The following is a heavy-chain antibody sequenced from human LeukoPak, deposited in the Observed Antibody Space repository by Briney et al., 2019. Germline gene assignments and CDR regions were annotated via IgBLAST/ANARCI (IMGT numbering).Heavy chain of an antibody. J-gene: IGHJ1*01. D-gene: IGHD1-14*01. CDR1: GGTFSSYA. Sequence: SVKVSCKASGGTFSSYAISWVRQAPGQGLEWMGGIIPIFGTANYAQKFQGRVTITADESTSTAYMELSGLRSEDTAVYYCAREAITESGYKGYFQHWGQGTLVTVSS. CDR2: IIPIFGTA. V-gene: IGHV1-69*01. CDR3: AREAITESGYKGYFQH.